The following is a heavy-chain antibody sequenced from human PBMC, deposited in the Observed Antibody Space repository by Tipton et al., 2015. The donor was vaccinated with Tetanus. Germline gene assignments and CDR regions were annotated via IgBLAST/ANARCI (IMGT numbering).Heavy chain of an antibody. CDR2: IYYSGTT. V-gene: IGHV4-39*01. CDR1: GGPIISGTPY. CDR3: ARQADNWFDP. J-gene: IGHJ5*02. Sequence: TLSLTCTVSGGPIISGTPYWGWIRQLPGKGLEWIGQIYYSGTTYYNSPLKSRVTISLDTSKNQLSRKMTPLTAADTAVYYCARQADNWFDPWGQGTLVVVSS.